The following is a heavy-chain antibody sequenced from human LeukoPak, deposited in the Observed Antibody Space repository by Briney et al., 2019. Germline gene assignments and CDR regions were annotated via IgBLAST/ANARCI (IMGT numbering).Heavy chain of an antibody. CDR3: ARGLTTVTTDFDY. J-gene: IGHJ4*02. V-gene: IGHV4-59*01. Sequence: SETLSLTCTVSGGSISSYYWSWIRQPPGKGLEWIGYIYYSGSTNYSPSLKSRVTISVDTSKNQFSLKLSSVTAADTAVYYCARGLTTVTTDFDYWGQGTLVTVSS. D-gene: IGHD4-17*01. CDR1: GGSISSYY. CDR2: IYYSGST.